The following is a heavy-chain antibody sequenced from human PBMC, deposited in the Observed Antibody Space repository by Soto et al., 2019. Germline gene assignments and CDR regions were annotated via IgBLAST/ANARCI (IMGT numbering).Heavy chain of an antibody. V-gene: IGHV4-34*01. J-gene: IGHJ4*02. D-gene: IGHD3-3*01. Sequence: QVQLHQWGAGLLKPSEILSLTCAVYNGSFMGYYWTWVRQPPGKGLEWIGEINHVGSPNYNPSLKGRVVISIDTSKQQFSLRLNSLTAAETAVYYCASLSGGRFLDKGDYWGQGIQVTVSS. CDR1: NGSFMGYY. CDR2: INHVGSP. CDR3: ASLSGGRFLDKGDY.